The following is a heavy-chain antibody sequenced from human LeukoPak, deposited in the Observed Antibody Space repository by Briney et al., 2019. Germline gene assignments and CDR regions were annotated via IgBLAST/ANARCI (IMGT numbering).Heavy chain of an antibody. V-gene: IGHV3-23*01. CDR1: GFTFSSYA. J-gene: IGHJ3*02. Sequence: GGSLRLSCAASGFTFSSYAMSWVRQPPGKGLEWVSAISGSGGSTYYADSVKGRFTISRDNSKNTLYLQMNSLRAEDTAVYYCAKDYGVAAAAGTGAFDIWGQGTMVTVSS. CDR3: AKDYGVAAAAGTGAFDI. D-gene: IGHD6-13*01. CDR2: ISGSGGST.